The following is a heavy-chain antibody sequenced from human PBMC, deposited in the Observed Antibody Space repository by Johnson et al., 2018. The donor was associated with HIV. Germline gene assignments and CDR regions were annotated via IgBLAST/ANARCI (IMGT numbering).Heavy chain of an antibody. D-gene: IGHD2-15*01. CDR2: IYSGGDT. V-gene: IGHV3-66*01. CDR3: TRVSSTSWALDI. CDR1: GFTFNSYW. J-gene: IGHJ3*02. Sequence: VQLVESGGGLVQPGGSLRLSCTASGFTFNSYWMSWVRQAPGKGLEWVSVIYSGGDTYYSDSVMGRFTISRDTSKNTLYLQMNSRRGDDTAVYYCTRVSSTSWALDIWGQGTLVTVSS.